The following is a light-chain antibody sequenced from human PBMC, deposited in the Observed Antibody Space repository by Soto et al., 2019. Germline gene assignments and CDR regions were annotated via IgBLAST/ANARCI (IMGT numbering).Light chain of an antibody. CDR2: DAS. V-gene: IGKV1-5*01. J-gene: IGKJ1*01. CDR1: QSISSW. CDR3: QQYNAYSRM. Sequence: DIQMTQPPSTLSASVGDRVTITCRASQSISSWLAWYQQKPGKXPKXXIYDASSLESGVPSRFSGSGSGTELTLTISSLQPDDGATYYCQQYNAYSRMFGQGTKVEI.